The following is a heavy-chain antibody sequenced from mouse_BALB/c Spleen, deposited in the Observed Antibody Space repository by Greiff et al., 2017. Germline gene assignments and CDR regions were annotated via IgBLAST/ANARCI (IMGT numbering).Heavy chain of an antibody. CDR2: ILPGSGST. D-gene: IGHD1-1*01. V-gene: IGHV1-9*01. CDR1: GYTFSSYW. Sequence: VQLQQSGAELMKPGASVKISCKATGYTFSSYWLEWVKQRPGHGLEWIGEILPGSGSTNYNEKFKGKATFTADTSSNTAYMQLSSLTSEDSAVYYCARGGYYGSSWYFDVWGAGTTVTVSS. CDR3: ARGGYYGSSWYFDV. J-gene: IGHJ1*01.